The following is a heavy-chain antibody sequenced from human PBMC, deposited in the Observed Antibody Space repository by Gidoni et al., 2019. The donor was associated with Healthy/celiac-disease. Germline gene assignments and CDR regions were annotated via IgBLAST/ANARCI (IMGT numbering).Heavy chain of an antibody. CDR2: IYYSGST. V-gene: IGHV4-39*01. CDR3: ARQRSYYDYVWGSYRPGEWFDP. Sequence: QLQLQESGPGLVKPSETLSLPCTVAGGSISSSRSYWGWIRQPPGKGLEWIGGIYYSGSTSYNPSLKSRVTISVDTSKNQFSLKLSAVTAADTAVYYCARQRSYYDYVWGSYRPGEWFDPWGQGTLVTVSS. CDR1: GGSISSSRSY. D-gene: IGHD3-16*02. J-gene: IGHJ5*02.